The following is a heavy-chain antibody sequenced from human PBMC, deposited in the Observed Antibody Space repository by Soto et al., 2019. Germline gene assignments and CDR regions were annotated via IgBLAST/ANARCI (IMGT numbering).Heavy chain of an antibody. CDR1: GFTFSDYY. CDR3: ARDHGGGGLTLES. V-gene: IGHV3-11*01. Sequence: QVHLEESGGGLVKPGGSLRLSCIASGFTFSDYYMSWIRQAPGKGLEWVADISNSGKIRHHADSVEGRVTISRDNARDSLYLQINSLRPEDSAIYYCARDHGGGGLTLESWGQGTLVTVSS. J-gene: IGHJ4*02. CDR2: ISNSGKIR. D-gene: IGHD3-16*01.